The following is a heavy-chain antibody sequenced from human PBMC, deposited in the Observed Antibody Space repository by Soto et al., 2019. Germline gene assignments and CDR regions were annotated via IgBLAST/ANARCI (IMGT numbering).Heavy chain of an antibody. Sequence: SQTLSLTCAISGDSVSSNSAAWNWIRQSPSRGLEWLGRTYYRSKWYNDYAVSVKSRITINPDTSKNQFSLQLNSVTPEDTAVYYCARDRSYCSRTSCHDAFDIWGQGTMVTVSS. J-gene: IGHJ3*02. CDR1: GDSVSSNSAA. D-gene: IGHD2-2*01. CDR3: ARDRSYCSRTSCHDAFDI. V-gene: IGHV6-1*01. CDR2: TYYRSKWYN.